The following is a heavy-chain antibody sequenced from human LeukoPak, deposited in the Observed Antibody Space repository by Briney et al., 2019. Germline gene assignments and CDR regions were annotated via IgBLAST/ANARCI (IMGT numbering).Heavy chain of an antibody. D-gene: IGHD1-1*01. CDR2: IWYDGSNK. V-gene: IGHV3-33*08. Sequence: PGGSLRLSCAASGFTFSSYGMHWVRQAPGKGLEWVAVIWYDGSNKYYADSVKGRFTISRDNSKNTLYLQMNSLRAEDTAVYYCARGPPALETYYFDYWGQGTLVTVSS. J-gene: IGHJ4*02. CDR3: ARGPPALETYYFDY. CDR1: GFTFSSYG.